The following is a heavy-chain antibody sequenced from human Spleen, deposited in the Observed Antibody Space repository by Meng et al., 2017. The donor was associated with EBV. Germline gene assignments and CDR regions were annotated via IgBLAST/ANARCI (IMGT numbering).Heavy chain of an antibody. CDR1: GDSISSSNW. V-gene: IGHV4-4*02. J-gene: IGHJ5*02. Sequence: QVQLQESGPGLVKPSETLSLPCAVSGDSISSSNWWSWVRQPPGKGLEWIGEIYHSGSTNYNPSLKSRVTISIDKSENQFSLKLTSVTAADTALYYCARDRGAQYSGWFDPWGPGTLVTVSS. CDR3: ARDRGAQYSGWFDP. CDR2: IYHSGST. D-gene: IGHD6-6*01.